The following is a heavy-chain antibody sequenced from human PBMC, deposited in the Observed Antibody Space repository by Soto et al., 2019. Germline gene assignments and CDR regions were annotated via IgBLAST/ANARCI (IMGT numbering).Heavy chain of an antibody. Sequence: QVQLQESGPGLVKPSQTLSLTCTVSGGSVSGGVYYWNWIRQHPEKGLEWIGYIYYSGSTYYNPSLRSRVTIPAATSKNPFSLKLSSVAVADTAVYYCARSSVAGAGYFQHWGQGTQVIVSS. D-gene: IGHD6-19*01. CDR2: IYYSGST. CDR3: ARSSVAGAGYFQH. J-gene: IGHJ1*01. CDR1: GGSVSGGVYY. V-gene: IGHV4-31*03.